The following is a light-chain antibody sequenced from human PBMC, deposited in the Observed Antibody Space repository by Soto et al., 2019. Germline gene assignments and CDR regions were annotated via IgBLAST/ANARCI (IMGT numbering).Light chain of an antibody. CDR3: QQYNNWWT. CDR2: GAS. J-gene: IGKJ1*01. Sequence: EIVMTQSPVTLSLSPGERATLSCRAGESVSSNLAWYQQKPGQAPRLLIYGASTRATGVPARFTGSGSGTEFTLTISSLQFDDSALYYRQQYNNWWTFGQGTKVDIK. CDR1: ESVSSN. V-gene: IGKV3-15*01.